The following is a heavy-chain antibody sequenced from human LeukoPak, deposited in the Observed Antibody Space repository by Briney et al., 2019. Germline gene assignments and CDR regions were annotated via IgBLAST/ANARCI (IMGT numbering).Heavy chain of an antibody. CDR2: ISGSGNVI. CDR1: GFTFGTSA. D-gene: IGHD6-19*01. Sequence: PGGSLRLSCAASGFTFGTSAMTWVRQAPGKGLEWVSSISGSGNVIYDSDSVKGRFSISRDNPKGTLYLQMNSLRAEDTATYFCAKARYNNGWDYFDHWGLGTLVTVSS. CDR3: AKARYNNGWDYFDH. V-gene: IGHV3-23*01. J-gene: IGHJ4*02.